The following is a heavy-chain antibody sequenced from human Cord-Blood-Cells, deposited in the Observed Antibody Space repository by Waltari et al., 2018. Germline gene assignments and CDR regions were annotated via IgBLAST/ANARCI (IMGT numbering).Heavy chain of an antibody. D-gene: IGHD3-9*01. CDR1: GGSFSGYY. CDR3: ARVQTGDAFDI. J-gene: IGHJ3*02. CDR2: INHSGST. V-gene: IGHV4-34*01. Sequence: QVQLQQWGAGLLKPSETLSLTCAVYGGSFSGYYWSGIRQPPGKGLEWIGEINHSGSTNYNPSLKSRVTISVDTSKNQFSLKLSSVTAADTAVYYCARVQTGDAFDIWGQGTMVTVSS.